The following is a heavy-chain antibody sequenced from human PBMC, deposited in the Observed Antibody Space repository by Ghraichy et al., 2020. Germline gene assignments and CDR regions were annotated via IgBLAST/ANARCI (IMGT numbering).Heavy chain of an antibody. CDR2: IYYTGST. CDR1: GGSVSSGGYY. V-gene: IGHV4-31*03. Sequence: SETLSLTCTVSGGSVSSGGYYWSWIRQHPGEGLEWLGYIYYTGSTYYNPSLKSRVTISADTSKNQFSLKLSSVTAADTAVYYCARDPVGYGMDVWGQGTTVTVSS. D-gene: IGHD2-15*01. J-gene: IGHJ6*02. CDR3: ARDPVGYGMDV.